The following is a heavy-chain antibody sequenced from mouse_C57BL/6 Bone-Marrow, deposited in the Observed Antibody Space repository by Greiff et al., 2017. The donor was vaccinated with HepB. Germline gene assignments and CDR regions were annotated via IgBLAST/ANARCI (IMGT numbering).Heavy chain of an antibody. CDR3: ARELWLGDYFDY. CDR1: GFTFSSYA. D-gene: IGHD2-2*01. CDR2: ISDGGSYT. V-gene: IGHV5-4*01. Sequence: EVQLVESGGGLVKPGGSLKLSCAASGFTFSSYAMSWVRQTPEKRLEWVATISDGGSYTYYPDNVKGRFTISRDNAKNNLYLQMSHLKSEDTAMYYCARELWLGDYFDYWGQGTTLTVSS. J-gene: IGHJ2*01.